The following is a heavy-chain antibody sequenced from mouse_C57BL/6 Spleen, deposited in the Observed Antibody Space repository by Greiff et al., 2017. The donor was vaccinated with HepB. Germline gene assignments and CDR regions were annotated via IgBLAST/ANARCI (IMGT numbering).Heavy chain of an antibody. CDR2: IYPGSGST. J-gene: IGHJ3*01. V-gene: IGHV1-55*01. Sequence: VQLQQPGAELVKPGASVKMSCKASGYTFTSYWITWVKQRPGQGLEWIGDIYPGSGSTNYNEKFKSKATLTVDTSSSTAYMQLSSLTSEDSAVYYCAREGSDYGSSSWFAYWGQGTLVTVSA. D-gene: IGHD1-1*01. CDR3: AREGSDYGSSSWFAY. CDR1: GYTFTSYW.